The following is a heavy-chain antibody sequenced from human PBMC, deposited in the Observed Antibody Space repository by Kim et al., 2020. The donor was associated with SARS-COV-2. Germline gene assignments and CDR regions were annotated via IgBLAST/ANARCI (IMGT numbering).Heavy chain of an antibody. CDR2: IYYSGNT. D-gene: IGHD3-3*01. CDR1: GGSVSSGSYF. V-gene: IGHV4-61*01. CDR3: ARAPNDFWSGYPYYVDY. J-gene: IGHJ4*02. Sequence: SETLSLTCAVSGGSVSSGSYFWSWTRQPPGKGLEWIGYIYYSGNTIYNPSLKSRVTMSVDTSKNQFSLKLRSVTAADTAVYYCARAPNDFWSGYPYYVDYWGQGTLVTVSS.